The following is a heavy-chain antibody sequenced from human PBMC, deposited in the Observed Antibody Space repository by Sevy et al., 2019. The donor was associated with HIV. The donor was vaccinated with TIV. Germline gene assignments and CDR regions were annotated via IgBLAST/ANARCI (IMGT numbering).Heavy chain of an antibody. CDR2: ISYDGNKK. J-gene: IGHJ4*02. CDR1: GFSFSSHG. D-gene: IGHD1-1*01. Sequence: GGSLRLSCAASGFSFSSHGMHWVRQAPVKGLEWQAVISYDGNKKYYADSVKGRFTISRDNSKNTLYLQMNSLRAEDTAVYYCARDGGWYNYAPSDYWGQGTLVTVSS. CDR3: ARDGGWYNYAPSDY. V-gene: IGHV3-30*03.